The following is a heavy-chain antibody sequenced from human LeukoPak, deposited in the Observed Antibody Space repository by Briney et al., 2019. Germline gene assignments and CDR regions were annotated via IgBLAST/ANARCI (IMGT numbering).Heavy chain of an antibody. CDR3: ARALYYYDSSGYYPGY. CDR2: IDSDGSTS. D-gene: IGHD3-22*01. CDR1: GFTFSNYW. V-gene: IGHV3-74*01. Sequence: GGSLRLSCAASGFTFSNYWMHWVRQAPGKGLVWVSRIDSDGSTSAYADSVKGRFTISRDNAKNTLYLQMNILRAEDTAVYFCARALYYYDSSGYYPGYWGQGTLVTVSS. J-gene: IGHJ4*02.